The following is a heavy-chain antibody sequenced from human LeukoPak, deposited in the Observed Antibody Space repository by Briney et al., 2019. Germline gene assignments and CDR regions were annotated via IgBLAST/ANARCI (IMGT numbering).Heavy chain of an antibody. CDR3: ARVGYYGSGSYWIDY. D-gene: IGHD3-10*01. V-gene: IGHV4-59*12. J-gene: IGHJ4*02. CDR1: GGSISSYY. CDR2: IYYSGST. Sequence: SETLSLTCTVSGGSISSYYWSWIRQPPGKGLEWIGYIYYSGSTNYNPSLKSRVTISVDTSKNQFSLKLSSVTAADTAVYYCARVGYYGSGSYWIDYWGQGTLVTVSS.